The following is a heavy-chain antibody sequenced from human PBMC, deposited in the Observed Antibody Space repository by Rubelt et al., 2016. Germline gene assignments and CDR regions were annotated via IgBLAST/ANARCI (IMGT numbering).Heavy chain of an antibody. J-gene: IGHJ5*02. V-gene: IGHV4-34*01. CDR1: GGSFSGYY. CDR2: INHSGST. Sequence: QVQLQQWGAGLLKPSETLSLTCAVYGGSFSGYYWSWIRQPPGKGLEWLGEINHSGSTNYNPSLKSRVTLSVETPKKQVPLQRSSVSAADTAVYYLARGLARAAAAPRRVWFDPWGQGTLVTVSS. CDR3: ARGLARAAAAPRRVWFDP. D-gene: IGHD6-13*01.